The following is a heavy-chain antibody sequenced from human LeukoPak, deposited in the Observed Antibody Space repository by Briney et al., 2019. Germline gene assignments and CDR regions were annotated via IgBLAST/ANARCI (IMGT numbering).Heavy chain of an antibody. CDR3: ARDLGGYNFRYFDY. CDR2: IYYSGST. V-gene: IGHV4-61*01. CDR1: GGSVTSGHYY. D-gene: IGHD5-24*01. Sequence: SETLSLTCTVSGGSVTSGHYYWSWIRQPPGKGLEWIGYIYYSGSTNYNPSLKSRVTISVDTSKNQFSLKLSSVTAADTAVYYCARDLGGYNFRYFDYWGQGTLVTVSS. J-gene: IGHJ4*02.